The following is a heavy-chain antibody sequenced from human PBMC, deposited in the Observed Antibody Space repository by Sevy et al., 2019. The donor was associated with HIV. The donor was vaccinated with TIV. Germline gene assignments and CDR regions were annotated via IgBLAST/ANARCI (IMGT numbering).Heavy chain of an antibody. CDR2: LSWTSGTI. CDR3: AKGAGQWLVDAFDL. D-gene: IGHD6-19*01. J-gene: IGHJ3*01. Sequence: GGSLRLSCAASGFTFDDYAIHWVRQAPGKGLEWVSGLSWTSGTIDYADSVKGRFTISRDNAKKSLYLQMNSLRTEDTALYYCAKGAGQWLVDAFDLWGQGTMVTVSS. CDR1: GFTFDDYA. V-gene: IGHV3-9*01.